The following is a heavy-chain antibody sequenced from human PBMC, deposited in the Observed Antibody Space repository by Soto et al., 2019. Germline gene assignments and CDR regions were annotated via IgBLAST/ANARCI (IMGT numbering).Heavy chain of an antibody. Sequence: QVQLQQWGAGLLKPSETLSLTCAVYGGSFSGYYWSWIRQPPGKGLEWIGEINHSGSTNYNPSLKSRVTISVDTSKSQFSLKLSSVTAADTAVYYCASTIFGVVTSGLDVWGKGTTVTVSS. CDR2: INHSGST. V-gene: IGHV4-34*01. CDR1: GGSFSGYY. CDR3: ASTIFGVVTSGLDV. D-gene: IGHD3-3*01. J-gene: IGHJ6*04.